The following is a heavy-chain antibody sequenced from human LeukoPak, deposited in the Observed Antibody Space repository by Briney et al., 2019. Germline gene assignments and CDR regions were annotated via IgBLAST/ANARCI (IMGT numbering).Heavy chain of an antibody. CDR2: IYDSGST. CDR3: ARYGDFWSGYIFDY. Sequence: SQTLSLTCTVSGGSINSGSYYWSWIRQHPGKGLEWIGYIYDSGSTYYNPSLRGRVTISVDTSKNQFSLKLSSVTAADTAVYYRARYGDFWSGYIFDYWGQGTLVTVSS. J-gene: IGHJ4*02. V-gene: IGHV4-31*03. D-gene: IGHD3-3*01. CDR1: GGSINSGSYY.